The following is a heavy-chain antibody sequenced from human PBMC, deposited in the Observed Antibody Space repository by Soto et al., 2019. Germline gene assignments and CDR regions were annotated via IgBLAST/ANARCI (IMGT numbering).Heavy chain of an antibody. CDR3: ARGGEPERITIFGVDPYYYGMDV. J-gene: IGHJ6*02. V-gene: IGHV4-59*01. Sequence: PSGPLSLTCTVSGCSISSYYWSWMRQPPGKGLEWIGYIYYSGSTNYNPSLKSRVTISVDTSKNQFSLKLSSVTAADTAVYYCARGGEPERITIFGVDPYYYGMDVWGQGTTVTVSS. CDR1: GCSISSYY. CDR2: IYYSGST. D-gene: IGHD3-3*01.